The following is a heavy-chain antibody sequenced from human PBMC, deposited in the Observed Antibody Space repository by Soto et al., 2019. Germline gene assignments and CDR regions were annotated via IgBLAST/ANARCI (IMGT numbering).Heavy chain of an antibody. J-gene: IGHJ4*02. CDR3: ARDPKDIVPAAIDY. Sequence: GGSLRLSCASSGFTCISYSMNWVRQAPGKGLEWVSSISSSSSYIYYADSVKGRFTISRDNAKNSLYLQMNSLRAEDTAVYYCARDPKDIVPAAIDYWGQGTLVTVSS. CDR1: GFTCISYS. CDR2: ISSSSSYI. V-gene: IGHV3-21*01. D-gene: IGHD2-2*01.